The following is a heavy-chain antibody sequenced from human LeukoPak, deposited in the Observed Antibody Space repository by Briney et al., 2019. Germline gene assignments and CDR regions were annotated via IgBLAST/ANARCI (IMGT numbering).Heavy chain of an antibody. CDR2: IYTSGST. Sequence: PSETLSLTCTVSGGSISSGGYYWSWIRQPAGKGLEWIGRIYTSGSTNYNPSLKSRVTLSVDTSKNQVSLKLTSVSAADTAVYYCARSEINDYFKYWGPGILVTVST. D-gene: IGHD3-16*01. J-gene: IGHJ4*02. V-gene: IGHV4-61*02. CDR1: GGSISSGGYY. CDR3: ARSEINDYFKY.